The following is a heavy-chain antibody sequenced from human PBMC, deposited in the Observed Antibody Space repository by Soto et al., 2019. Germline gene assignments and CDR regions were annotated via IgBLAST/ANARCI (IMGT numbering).Heavy chain of an antibody. D-gene: IGHD3-10*01. CDR2: ISDSGGNT. CDR1: GLTFNSYA. V-gene: IGHV3-23*01. J-gene: IGHJ4*02. CDR3: AKHSGTVTRGIDY. Sequence: EVQLLESGGSLVQPGGSLRLSCAASGLTFNSYAMSWVRQAPGKGLEWVSSISDSGGNTYYADSVKGRLSISRDNSKNTLYLQMNSLRVEDTAVYCCAKHSGTVTRGIDYWGQGTLVTVSS.